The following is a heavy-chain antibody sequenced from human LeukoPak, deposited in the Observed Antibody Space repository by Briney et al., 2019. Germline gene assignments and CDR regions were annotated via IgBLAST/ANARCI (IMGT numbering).Heavy chain of an antibody. Sequence: GEPLKISCKASGYSFTTHWIGWVRQMPGKGLEWMGIIYPGDSDTRYSPSFQGQVTISADKSISTAYLQWSSLKASDTAMYYCARLSSGYYYGYWGQGTLVTVSS. CDR2: IYPGDSDT. D-gene: IGHD3-22*01. CDR1: GYSFTTHW. CDR3: ARLSSGYYYGY. J-gene: IGHJ4*02. V-gene: IGHV5-51*01.